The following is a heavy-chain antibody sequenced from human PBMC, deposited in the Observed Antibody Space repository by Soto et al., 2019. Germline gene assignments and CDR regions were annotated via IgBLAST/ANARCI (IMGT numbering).Heavy chain of an antibody. CDR2: ISGSGGST. V-gene: IGHV3-23*01. J-gene: IGHJ4*02. CDR3: AKSRYYDFWSGYAY. D-gene: IGHD3-3*01. Sequence: EVQLLESGGGLVQPGGSLRLSCAASGFTFSRYAMSWVRQAPGKGLEWVSAISGSGGSTYYADSVKGRFTISRDNSKNTLYLQMNSLRAEDTAVYYFAKSRYYDFWSGYAYWGQGTLVTVSS. CDR1: GFTFSRYA.